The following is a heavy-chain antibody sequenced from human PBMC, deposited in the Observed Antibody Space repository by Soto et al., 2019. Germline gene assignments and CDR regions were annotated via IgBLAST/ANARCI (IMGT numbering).Heavy chain of an antibody. CDR3: ARDVVPAYYYYGMDV. Sequence: ASVKVSCKASGYTFTGYYMHWVRQAPGQGLEWMGWINPNSGGTNYAQKFQGRVTMTRDTSISTAYMELSRLRSDDTAVYYCARDVVPAYYYYGMDVWGQGITVTVSS. D-gene: IGHD2-2*01. CDR2: INPNSGGT. CDR1: GYTFTGYY. J-gene: IGHJ6*02. V-gene: IGHV1-2*02.